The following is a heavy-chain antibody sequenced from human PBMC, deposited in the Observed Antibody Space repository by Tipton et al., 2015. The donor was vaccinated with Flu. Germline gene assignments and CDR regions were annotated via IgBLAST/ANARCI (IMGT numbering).Heavy chain of an antibody. CDR2: IWYDGSNK. J-gene: IGHJ6*02. V-gene: IGHV3-33*01. Sequence: QLVQSGGGVVQPGRSLRLSCAASGFTFSSYGMHWVRQAPGKGLEWAAVIWYDGSNKYYADSVKGRFTISRDNSKNTLYLQMNSLRAEDTAVYYCARGPGNHYYYYGMDVWGQGTTVTVSS. CDR1: GFTFSSYG. CDR3: ARGPGNHYYYYGMDV.